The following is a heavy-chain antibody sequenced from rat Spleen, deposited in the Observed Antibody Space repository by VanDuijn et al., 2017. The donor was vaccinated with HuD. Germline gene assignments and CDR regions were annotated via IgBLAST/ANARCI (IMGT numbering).Heavy chain of an antibody. D-gene: IGHD1-10*01. Sequence: EVQLQESGPGLVKPSQSLSLTCSVTAYSITIGSNLDRWSWIRKFPGNKLEWMGYINSEGTTNYNPSLKSRISITRDTSKNQFFLQVNSVTTEDTATYYCARDNNYKAYWGQGVMVTVSS. CDR1: AYSITIGSNLDR. V-gene: IGHV3-3*01. J-gene: IGHJ2*01. CDR3: ARDNNYKAY. CDR2: INSEGTT.